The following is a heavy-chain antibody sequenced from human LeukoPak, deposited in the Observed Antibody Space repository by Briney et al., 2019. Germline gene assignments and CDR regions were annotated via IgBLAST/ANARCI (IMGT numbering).Heavy chain of an antibody. CDR2: IYPRDGST. Sequence: ASVKVSCKASGYTFTSNYIHWVRQAPGQGLEWMGMIYPRDGSTSYAQKFQGRVTVTRDTSTSTVHMELSGLRSEDTAVYYCARWLISGPTNWFDPWGQGTLVTVSS. J-gene: IGHJ5*02. D-gene: IGHD3-16*01. CDR1: GYTFTSNY. V-gene: IGHV1-46*01. CDR3: ARWLISGPTNWFDP.